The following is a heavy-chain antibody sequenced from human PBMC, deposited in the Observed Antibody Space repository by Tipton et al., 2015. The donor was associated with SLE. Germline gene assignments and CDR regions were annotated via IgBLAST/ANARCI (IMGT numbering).Heavy chain of an antibody. V-gene: IGHV4-30-4*01. Sequence: TLSLTCTVSGGSISSGDYYWSWIRQPPGKGLEWIGYIYYSGSTYYNPSLKSRVTISVDTSKNQFSLKLSSVTAADTAVYYCARDLLNYYDSSGYYANWFDPWGQGTLVTVSS. J-gene: IGHJ5*02. CDR2: IYYSGST. CDR3: ARDLLNYYDSSGYYANWFDP. D-gene: IGHD3-22*01. CDR1: GGSISSGDYY.